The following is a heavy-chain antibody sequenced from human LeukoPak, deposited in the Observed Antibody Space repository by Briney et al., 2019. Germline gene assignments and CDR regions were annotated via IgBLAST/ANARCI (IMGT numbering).Heavy chain of an antibody. V-gene: IGHV3-21*01. CDR1: GFTFSSYS. CDR3: ARASEEWLVEHFDY. D-gene: IGHD6-19*01. J-gene: IGHJ4*02. CDR2: ISSSSSYI. Sequence: PGGSLRLSCAASGFTFSSYSMNWVRQAPGKGLEWVSSISSSSSYIYYADSVKGRFTISRDNAKNSLYLQMNSLRAEDTAVYYCARASEEWLVEHFDYWGQGTLVTVSS.